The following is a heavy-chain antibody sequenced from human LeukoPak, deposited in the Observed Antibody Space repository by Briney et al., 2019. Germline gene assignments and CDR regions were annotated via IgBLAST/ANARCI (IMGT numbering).Heavy chain of an antibody. Sequence: GRSLRLSCAASGFTFSSYGMHWVRQAPGKGLEWVAFIWFDGSNKFYGDSVKGRFTVSRDNSKNTLYLQMNSLRTEDSAVYYCAKVSVPGGSYPPVSLFDYWGQGTLVTVSS. J-gene: IGHJ4*02. D-gene: IGHD1-26*01. CDR1: GFTFSSYG. V-gene: IGHV3-33*06. CDR3: AKVSVPGGSYPPVSLFDY. CDR2: IWFDGSNK.